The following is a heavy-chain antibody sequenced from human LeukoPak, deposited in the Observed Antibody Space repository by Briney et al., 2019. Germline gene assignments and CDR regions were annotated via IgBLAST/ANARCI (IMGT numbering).Heavy chain of an antibody. CDR2: IWYDGSNK. CDR1: GFTFSSYG. CDR3: ARGGSDPFDY. J-gene: IGHJ4*02. V-gene: IGHV3-33*01. D-gene: IGHD3-16*01. Sequence: GRSLRLSCAASGFTFSSYGMHWVRQAPGKGLEWVAVIWYDGSNKYYADSVKGRFTISRDNSKNTLYLQMKSLRPEDTAVYYCARGGSDPFDYWGQGTLVTVSS.